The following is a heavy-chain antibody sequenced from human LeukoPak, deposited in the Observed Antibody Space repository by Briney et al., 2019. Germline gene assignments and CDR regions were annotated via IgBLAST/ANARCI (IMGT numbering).Heavy chain of an antibody. CDR1: GYSLSNYW. J-gene: IGHJ4*02. Sequence: GEFLKISCEGSGYSLSNYWIGWVRQMPGKGLEWMGIIYPGDYETRYSPSFQGLVTISVDKSISTAYLQWSSLKASDTAMYYCAIPPGYCGNDCSFDHWGQGTLVTVSS. CDR2: IYPGDYET. V-gene: IGHV5-51*01. CDR3: AIPPGYCGNDCSFDH. D-gene: IGHD2-21*02.